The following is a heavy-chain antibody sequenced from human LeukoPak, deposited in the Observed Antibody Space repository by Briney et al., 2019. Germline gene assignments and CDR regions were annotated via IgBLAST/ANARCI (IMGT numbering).Heavy chain of an antibody. CDR3: ARGISSGSDAFDI. J-gene: IGHJ3*02. V-gene: IGHV3-30*02. Sequence: PGGSLRLSCATSGFTFSTSGMHWVRQAPGKGLEWVAFIRYDGSNTYHADSVKGRFTISRDNSKNTLYLQMNSLRAEDTAVYYCARGISSGSDAFDIWGQGTMVTVSS. CDR1: GFTFSTSG. CDR2: IRYDGSNT. D-gene: IGHD6-19*01.